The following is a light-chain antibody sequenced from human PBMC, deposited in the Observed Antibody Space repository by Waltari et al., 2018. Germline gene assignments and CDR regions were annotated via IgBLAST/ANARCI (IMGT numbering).Light chain of an antibody. CDR1: SSAVGNYNI. J-gene: IGLJ2*01. Sequence: QSALTQPAPVSGSPGQSITISCTGTSSAVGNYNIVSWYQQHPGKAPKLIIYEVSQRPSGVSNRFSGSKSGTTASLTISGLQAEDEADFYCCSYAGSGSSVVFGGGTKLTVL. CDR2: EVS. CDR3: CSYAGSGSSVV. V-gene: IGLV2-23*02.